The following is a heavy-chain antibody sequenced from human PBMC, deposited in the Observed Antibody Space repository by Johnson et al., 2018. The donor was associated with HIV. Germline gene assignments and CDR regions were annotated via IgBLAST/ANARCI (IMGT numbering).Heavy chain of an antibody. CDR2: IYSGGST. CDR3: ARARDWNYGDI. V-gene: IGHV3-66*02. CDR1: GFTVSSNY. D-gene: IGHD1-7*01. J-gene: IGHJ3*02. Sequence: MHLVESGGALVQPGGSLRLSCAASGFTVSSNYMSWVRQAPGKGLEWVSVIYSGGSTYYADSVKCRFTISRDNSKNTQYLQMNSLRAEDTAVYYGARARDWNYGDIWGQGTMVTVSA.